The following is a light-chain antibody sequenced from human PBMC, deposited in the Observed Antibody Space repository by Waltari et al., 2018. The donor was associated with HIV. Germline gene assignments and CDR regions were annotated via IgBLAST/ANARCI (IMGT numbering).Light chain of an antibody. CDR1: GLSKQY. J-gene: IGLJ3*02. CDR2: KDS. V-gene: IGLV3-25*03. Sequence: SYELTQTPSVSVSPGQTARITCSGDGLSKQYTYWYQQRPGQAPGLVIYKDSERPSGIRERYSGSRSGKTVTWTISGVQAEDEAGDYCQSADASDTFLWVFGGGTKVTVL. CDR3: QSADASDTFLWV.